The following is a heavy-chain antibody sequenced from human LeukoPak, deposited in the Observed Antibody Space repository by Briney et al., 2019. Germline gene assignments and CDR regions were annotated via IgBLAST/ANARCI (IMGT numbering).Heavy chain of an antibody. CDR2: MSSSNSNI. CDR3: ARVSIGWYSFDY. D-gene: IGHD6-19*01. V-gene: IGHV3-21*01. J-gene: IGHJ4*02. Sequence: GGSLRLSCAASGFTFSSYRMNWVRQAPGKGLEWVSSMSSSNSNIYYADSVKGRFTISRDNAKNFLFLQMNSLRAEDTAVYYCARVSIGWYSFDYWGQGTLVTVSS. CDR1: GFTFSSYR.